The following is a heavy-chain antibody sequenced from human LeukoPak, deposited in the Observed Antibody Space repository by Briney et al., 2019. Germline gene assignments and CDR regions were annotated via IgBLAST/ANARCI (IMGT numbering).Heavy chain of an antibody. J-gene: IGHJ4*02. CDR1: GYSISSGYY. CDR3: ARRGITMVRGVISAPDY. CDR2: IYHSGST. Sequence: SETLSLTCTVSGYSISSGYYWGWIRQPPGKGLEWIGNIYHSGSTFYNPSLKSRVTISVDTSKNQFSLKLSSVTAADTAVYYCARRGITMVRGVISAPDYWGQGTLVTVSS. V-gene: IGHV4-38-2*02. D-gene: IGHD3-10*01.